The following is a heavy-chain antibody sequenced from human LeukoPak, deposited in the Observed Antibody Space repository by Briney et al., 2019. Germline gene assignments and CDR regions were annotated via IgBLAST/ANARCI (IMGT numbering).Heavy chain of an antibody. Sequence: SETLSLTCTVSGGSISSYYWSWIRQPAGKGLGWIGRIYTSESTNYNPSLKSRVTISVDTSRNQFSLKLSSVTAADTAVYYCARGLWFGDENPPYFDYWGQGILVTVSS. CDR1: GGSISSYY. CDR3: ARGLWFGDENPPYFDY. V-gene: IGHV4-4*07. J-gene: IGHJ4*02. CDR2: IYTSEST. D-gene: IGHD3-10*01.